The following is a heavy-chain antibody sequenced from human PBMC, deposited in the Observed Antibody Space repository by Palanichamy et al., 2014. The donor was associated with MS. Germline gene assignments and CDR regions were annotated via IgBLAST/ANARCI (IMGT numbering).Heavy chain of an antibody. CDR2: ISGYNANA. J-gene: IGHJ2*01. CDR1: GYTFGTYG. V-gene: IGHV1-18*01. D-gene: IGHD7-27*01. Sequence: QVQLVQSGAEVKKPGASVKVSCKASGYTFGTYGITWVRQAPGQGLEWMGWISGYNANAKHAQRLQGRVTRTTDTSTSTAYMELRSLRSDDTAVYYCARRGALTGESRYFDLWGRGTLVIVPS. CDR3: ARRGALTGESRYFDL.